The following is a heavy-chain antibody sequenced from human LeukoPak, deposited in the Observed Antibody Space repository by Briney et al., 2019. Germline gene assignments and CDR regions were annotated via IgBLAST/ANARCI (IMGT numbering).Heavy chain of an antibody. V-gene: IGHV1-18*01. CDR2: ISAYKGNT. Sequence: ASVKVSCKASGYTFTSYGISWVRQAPGQGLEWMGWISAYKGNTNYAQKLQGRVTMTTDTSTSTAYMELRSLRSDDTAVYYCATEIAAAGPNAFDFWGQGTLVTVSS. CDR3: ATEIAAAGPNAFDF. D-gene: IGHD6-13*01. CDR1: GYTFTSYG. J-gene: IGHJ4*02.